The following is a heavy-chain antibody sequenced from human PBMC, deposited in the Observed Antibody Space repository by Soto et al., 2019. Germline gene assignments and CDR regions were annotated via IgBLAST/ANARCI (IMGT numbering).Heavy chain of an antibody. CDR2: INAGNGNT. Sequence: ASVKVSCKASGYTFTSYAMHWVRQAPGQRLEWMGWINAGNGNTKYSQKFQGRVTITRDTSASTAYMELSSLRSEDTAVYYCARVRGSYFSYFDYWGQGTLVTVSS. CDR1: GYTFTSYA. CDR3: ARVRGSYFSYFDY. J-gene: IGHJ4*02. V-gene: IGHV1-3*01. D-gene: IGHD1-26*01.